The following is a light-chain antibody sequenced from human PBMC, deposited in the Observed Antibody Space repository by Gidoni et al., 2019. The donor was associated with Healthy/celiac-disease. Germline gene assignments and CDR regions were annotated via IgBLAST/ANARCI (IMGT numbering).Light chain of an antibody. J-gene: IGLJ1*01. CDR3: SSYTSSSLYV. V-gene: IGLV2-14*03. CDR2: AVS. Sequence: QSALTQPASVSGSPGQSITISCTVTSSDVGGYNYVSCYQQHPGKAPKLMIYAVSNRPSGVSNRFSGSKSGNTASLTISGLQAEDEADYYCSSYTSSSLYVFGTGTKVTVL. CDR1: SSDVGGYNY.